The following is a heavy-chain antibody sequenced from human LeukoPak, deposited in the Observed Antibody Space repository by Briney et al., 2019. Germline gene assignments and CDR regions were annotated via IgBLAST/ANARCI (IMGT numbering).Heavy chain of an antibody. CDR3: AKVRVGTAHFDY. CDR1: GFIFSKHW. Sequence: GGSLRLSCVTSGFIFSKHWMSWVRQAPGKGLEWVANIKEDGSEKYYVDSVKGRFTISRDNSKNTLYLQMNSLRAEDTAVYYCAKVRVGTAHFDYWGQGTLVTVSS. J-gene: IGHJ4*02. V-gene: IGHV3-7*01. D-gene: IGHD2-15*01. CDR2: IKEDGSEK.